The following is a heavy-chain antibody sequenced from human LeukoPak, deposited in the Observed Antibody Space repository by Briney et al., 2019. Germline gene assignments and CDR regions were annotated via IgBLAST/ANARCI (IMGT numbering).Heavy chain of an antibody. V-gene: IGHV4-61*08. J-gene: IGHJ6*03. Sequence: RSSETLSLTCIVSGDSISRGDHYWSWIRQPPGKGLEWIGYIYYSGSTNYNPSLKSRISISVDTSKNQFSLKLSSVTAADTAVYYCARTTEGGYTYNYFYYYYMDVWGKGTTVTISS. CDR1: GDSISRGDHY. D-gene: IGHD5-18*01. CDR2: IYYSGST. CDR3: ARTTEGGYTYNYFYYYYMDV.